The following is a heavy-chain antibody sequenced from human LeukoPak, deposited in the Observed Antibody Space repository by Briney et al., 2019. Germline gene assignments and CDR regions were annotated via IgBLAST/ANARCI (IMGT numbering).Heavy chain of an antibody. V-gene: IGHV1-2*02. CDR3: ARTPREYQLPSDY. CDR2: INPNSGGT. D-gene: IGHD2-2*01. Sequence: ASVKVSCKASGYTFTAYYMHWVRQAPGQGLEWMGWINPNSGGTNYARTFQGRVTMTRDTSITTAYMELSRLISDDTAVYYCARTPREYQLPSDYWGQGTLVTVSS. J-gene: IGHJ4*02. CDR1: GYTFTAYY.